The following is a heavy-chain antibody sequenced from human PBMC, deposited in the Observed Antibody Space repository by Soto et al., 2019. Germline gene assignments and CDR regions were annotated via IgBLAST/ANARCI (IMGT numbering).Heavy chain of an antibody. J-gene: IGHJ4*02. D-gene: IGHD3-22*01. V-gene: IGHV3-21*01. Sequence: GGSLRLSCASSGFTFSSYTMHWFRQAPGKGLEWVSSISSGSSLLYYADSVRGRFTISRDNAKNSLYLQMSSLRADDTAVYYCARVPDSSAYYYYFDYWGQGTLVTVSS. CDR2: ISSGSSLL. CDR1: GFTFSSYT. CDR3: ARVPDSSAYYYYFDY.